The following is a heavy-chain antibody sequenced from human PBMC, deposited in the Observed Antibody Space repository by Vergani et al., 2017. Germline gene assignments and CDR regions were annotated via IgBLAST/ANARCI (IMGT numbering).Heavy chain of an antibody. V-gene: IGHV3-30*02. Sequence: QVQLVESGGGVVQPGSSLRLSCAASGFSVSNSGMHWVRQTPGKGLEWVAFIQYDGSDIFYADFVEGRFTISRDNSKNSLYLQMRSLRFDDTAVYYCANEGSANRIRGWLDHWGQGALVAVYS. J-gene: IGHJ4*02. D-gene: IGHD3-10*01. CDR3: ANEGSANRIRGWLDH. CDR1: GFSVSNSG. CDR2: IQYDGSDI.